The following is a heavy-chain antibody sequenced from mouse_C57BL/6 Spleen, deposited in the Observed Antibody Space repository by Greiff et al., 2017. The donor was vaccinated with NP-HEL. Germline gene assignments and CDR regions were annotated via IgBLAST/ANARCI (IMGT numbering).Heavy chain of an antibody. CDR3: ARSEYEAMDY. D-gene: IGHD2-10*02. J-gene: IGHJ4*01. V-gene: IGHV1-80*01. CDR2: IYPGDGDT. Sequence: QVQLKESGAELVKPGASVKISCKASGYAFSSYWMNWVKQRPGKGLEWIGQIYPGDGDTNYNGKFKGKATLTADKSSSTAYMQLSSLTSEDSAVYICARSEYEAMDYWGQGTSVTVSS. CDR1: GYAFSSYW.